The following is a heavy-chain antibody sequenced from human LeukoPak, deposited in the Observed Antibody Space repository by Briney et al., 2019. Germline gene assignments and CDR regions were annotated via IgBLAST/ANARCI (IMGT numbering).Heavy chain of an antibody. D-gene: IGHD1-26*01. CDR1: GGSISSHY. J-gene: IGHJ4*02. CDR2: IYYSEST. CDR3: ARGGSSRQIDY. Sequence: SETLSLTCTVSGGSISSHYWSWIRQPPGKGLEWIGYIYYSESTNYNPSLKSRVTISVDTSKNQFSLKLSSVTAADTAVYYCARGGSSRQIDYWGQGTLVTVSS. V-gene: IGHV4-59*11.